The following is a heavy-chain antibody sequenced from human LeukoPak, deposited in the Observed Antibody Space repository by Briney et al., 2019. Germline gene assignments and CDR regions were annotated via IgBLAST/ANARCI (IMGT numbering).Heavy chain of an antibody. Sequence: SVKVSCKAPGGTFSSYAISWVRQAPAQGLEWMGGIIPIFGTANYAQKFQGRVTITADESTSTAYMELSSLRSEDTAVYYCARVLRWSTYGMDVWGQGATVTVSS. CDR2: IIPIFGTA. D-gene: IGHD2-21*01. CDR1: GGTFSSYA. CDR3: ARVLRWSTYGMDV. V-gene: IGHV1-69*13. J-gene: IGHJ6*02.